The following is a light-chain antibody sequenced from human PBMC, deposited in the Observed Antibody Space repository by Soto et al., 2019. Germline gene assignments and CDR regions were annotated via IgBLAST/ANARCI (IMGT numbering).Light chain of an antibody. CDR2: EVS. Sequence: QSVLAQPSPVSGSPGQSITISCTGTSTDVGGYIYVSWYQHHPGKGPKLIIYEVSNRPSGVSDRFSGSKSGNKASLIISNLEAEDESDYYCGSYTSTDTPFVFGTGTKVTVL. CDR3: GSYTSTDTPFV. V-gene: IGLV2-14*01. CDR1: STDVGGYIY. J-gene: IGLJ1*01.